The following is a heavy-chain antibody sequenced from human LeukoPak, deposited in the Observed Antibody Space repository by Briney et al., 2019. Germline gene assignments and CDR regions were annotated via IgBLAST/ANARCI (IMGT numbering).Heavy chain of an antibody. CDR1: GFTFSRYA. Sequence: PGGSLRLSCAASGFTFSRYAMIWVRQAPGKGLEWVSAISGSGGSTYYADSVKGRFTTSRDNSKNTLYLQMNSLRAEDTAVYYCAKDKVTTSSGSPFDYWGQGTLLTVSS. D-gene: IGHD6-19*01. CDR2: ISGSGGST. J-gene: IGHJ4*02. V-gene: IGHV3-23*01. CDR3: AKDKVTTSSGSPFDY.